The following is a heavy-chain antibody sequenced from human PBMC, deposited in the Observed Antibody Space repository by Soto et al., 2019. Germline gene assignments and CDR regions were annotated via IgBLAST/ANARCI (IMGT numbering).Heavy chain of an antibody. V-gene: IGHV3-74*03. D-gene: IGHD3-16*01. Sequence: PGGSLRLSCTASGFTFSRYYMQWVRQAPGKGLVWVSHINSDGTSTTLADSVKGRFTISRDNAKNTLYLQMNSLRVEDTAMYYCVRGNYGVDYWGRGTLVTVSS. CDR2: INSDGTST. CDR1: GFTFSRYY. CDR3: VRGNYGVDY. J-gene: IGHJ4*02.